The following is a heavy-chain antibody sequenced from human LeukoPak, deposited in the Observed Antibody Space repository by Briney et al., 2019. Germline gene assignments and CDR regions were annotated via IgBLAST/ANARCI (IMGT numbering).Heavy chain of an antibody. J-gene: IGHJ4*02. CDR2: INHSGST. D-gene: IGHD3-10*01. CDR1: GGSFSGYY. CDR3: ASSRPHHSRITMARGVMRAFDY. V-gene: IGHV4-34*01. Sequence: SETLSLTCAVYGGSFSGYYWSWIRQPPGKGLEWIGEINHSGSTNYNPSLKSRVTISVDTSKNQFSLKLSSVTAADTAVYYCASSRPHHSRITMARGVMRAFDYWGQGTLVTVSS.